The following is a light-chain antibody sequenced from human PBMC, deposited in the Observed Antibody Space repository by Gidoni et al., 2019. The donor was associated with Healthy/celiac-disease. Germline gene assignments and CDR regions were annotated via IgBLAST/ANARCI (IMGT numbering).Light chain of an antibody. CDR1: QSVLYSSNNKNY. J-gene: IGKJ1*01. CDR3: QQYYSTPET. Sequence: DIVMTPSSSSLAVSLGEVATINCKSSQSVLYSSNNKNYLAWYQQKPGQPPKLLIYWASTRESGVPDRFSGSGSGTDFTLTISSLQAEDVAVYYCQQYYSTPETFXXXTKVEIK. CDR2: WAS. V-gene: IGKV4-1*01.